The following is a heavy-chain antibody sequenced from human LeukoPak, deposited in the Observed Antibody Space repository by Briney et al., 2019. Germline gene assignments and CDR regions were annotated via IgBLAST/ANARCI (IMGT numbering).Heavy chain of an antibody. J-gene: IGHJ4*02. CDR3: ARDPAFYDSSGYYDY. V-gene: IGHV3-21*01. CDR1: GFTFSGSA. Sequence: PGGSLRLSCAASGFTFSGSAMHWVRQASGKGLEWVSSISSSSSYIYYADSVKGRFTISRDNAKNSLYLQMNSLRAEDTAVYYCARDPAFYDSSGYYDYWGQGTLVTVSS. D-gene: IGHD3-22*01. CDR2: ISSSSSYI.